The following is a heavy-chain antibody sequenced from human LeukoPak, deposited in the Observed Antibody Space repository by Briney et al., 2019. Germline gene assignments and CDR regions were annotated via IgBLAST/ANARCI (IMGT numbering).Heavy chain of an antibody. CDR1: GFTLRGYG. D-gene: IGHD3-9*01. CDR2: IRYDGSDK. Sequence: GGSLRLSCAASGFTLRGYGMHWVRQAPGKGLEWVAFIRYDGSDKSYADSVKGRFTISRDNSENTLYLQINSLRVEDTAVYYCAKDTPATGYHLDSWGQGTLVTVSS. V-gene: IGHV3-30*02. CDR3: AKDTPATGYHLDS. J-gene: IGHJ4*02.